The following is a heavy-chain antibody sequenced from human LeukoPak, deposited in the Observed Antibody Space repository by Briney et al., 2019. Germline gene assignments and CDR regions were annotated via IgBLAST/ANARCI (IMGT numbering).Heavy chain of an antibody. D-gene: IGHD2-2*01. V-gene: IGHV3-30-3*01. CDR3: ARGRYQLLDWDY. CDR1: GFTFSSYA. J-gene: IGHJ4*02. CDR2: ISYDGSNK. Sequence: GGSLRLSCAASGFTFSSYAMHWVRQAPGKGLEWVAVISYDGSNKYYADSVKGRFTISRDNSKNTLYLQMNSLRAEDTAVYYCARGRYQLLDWDYWGQGTLVTVSS.